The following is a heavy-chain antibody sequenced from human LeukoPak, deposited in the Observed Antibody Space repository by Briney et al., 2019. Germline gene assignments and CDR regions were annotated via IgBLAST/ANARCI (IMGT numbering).Heavy chain of an antibody. Sequence: LEWIGSIYYSGSTYYNPSLKSRVTISVDTSKNQFSQKLSSVTAADTAVYYCATRGSSWYFYWGQGTLVTVSS. CDR3: ATRGSSWYFY. J-gene: IGHJ4*02. V-gene: IGHV4-39*07. D-gene: IGHD6-13*01. CDR2: IYYSGST.